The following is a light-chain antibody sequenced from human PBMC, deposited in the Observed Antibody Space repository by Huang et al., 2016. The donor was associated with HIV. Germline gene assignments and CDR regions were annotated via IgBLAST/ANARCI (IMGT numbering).Light chain of an antibody. CDR2: DAS. Sequence: EIVLTQSPGTLSLAPGERATVSCRASQSISTSYLAWYQQKPGQAPRLFIYDASSRATVIPDRFTGSGSGTDFTLTISRLEPEDFAVYYCQQYVTSPTFGQGTKLEIK. J-gene: IGKJ2*01. CDR1: QSISTSY. V-gene: IGKV3-20*01. CDR3: QQYVTSPT.